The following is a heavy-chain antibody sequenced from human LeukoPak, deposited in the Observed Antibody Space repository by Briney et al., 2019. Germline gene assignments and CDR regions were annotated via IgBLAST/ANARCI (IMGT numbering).Heavy chain of an antibody. CDR3: ARAGGEEVAAAFDI. CDR1: GGSISSSSYY. V-gene: IGHV4-39*01. CDR2: IYYSGST. D-gene: IGHD2-15*01. Sequence: PSETLSLTCTVSGGSISSSSYYWGWIRQPPGKGLEWIGSIYYSGSTYYNPSLKSRVTISVDTSKNQFSLKLSSVTAADTAVYYCARAGGEEVAAAFDIWGQGTMVTVSS. J-gene: IGHJ3*02.